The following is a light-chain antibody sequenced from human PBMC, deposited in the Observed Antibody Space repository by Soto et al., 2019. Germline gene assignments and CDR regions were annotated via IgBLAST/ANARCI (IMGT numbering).Light chain of an antibody. Sequence: EVVLTQSPVTLSLSPGERATLSSRASQSFRGLLAWYQQKPGQANRLLIYDAYNRATGIPPRFSGSGSGTDFTLTISSLEPEDSAVYYCKQRHMWPITFGKGTRLEIK. J-gene: IGKJ5*01. CDR2: DAY. CDR3: KQRHMWPIT. CDR1: QSFRGL. V-gene: IGKV3-11*01.